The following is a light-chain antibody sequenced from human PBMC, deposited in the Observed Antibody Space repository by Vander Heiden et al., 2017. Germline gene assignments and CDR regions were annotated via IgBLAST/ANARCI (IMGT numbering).Light chain of an antibody. CDR3: SSYKSTSTREV. Sequence: QSALTLPPPVSGSPGQPIPIPCSGASSDMVAYNYVSWFQQHPAKAPKLIMYYVSIRPSGVSNRFSGSKSGNTASLTISGLLPEDEADYYCSSYKSTSTREVFGTGTKVTVL. J-gene: IGLJ1*01. V-gene: IGLV2-14*01. CDR2: YVS. CDR1: SSDMVAYNY.